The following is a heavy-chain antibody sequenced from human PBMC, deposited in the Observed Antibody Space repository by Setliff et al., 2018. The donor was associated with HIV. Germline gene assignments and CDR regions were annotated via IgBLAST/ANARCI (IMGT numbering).Heavy chain of an antibody. V-gene: IGHV4-34*01. CDR2: INHSGST. CDR3: ARGGYSDSSGYYHPFDY. J-gene: IGHJ4*02. CDR1: GGSFSGYY. D-gene: IGHD3-22*01. Sequence: SETLSLTCAVYGGSFSGYYWSWIRQPPGKGLEWVGEINHSGSTIYNPSLESRVTISVDTSKNQFPLRLNSVTAADTAVYYCARGGYSDSSGYYHPFDYWGQGTLVTVSS.